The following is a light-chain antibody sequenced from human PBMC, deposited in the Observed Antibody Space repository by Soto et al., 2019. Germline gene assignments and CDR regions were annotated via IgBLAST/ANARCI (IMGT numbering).Light chain of an antibody. Sequence: EIVMTQSPATLSVSPGERATLSCRASRNINRKLAWYQQKLGQAPRLLISGAPTRATGIPARFSGSGSGTEFTLTISSLQSEDFAVYYCQQYYDYPPLIFGGGTKVEIK. V-gene: IGKV3-15*01. CDR2: GAP. CDR3: QQYYDYPPLI. CDR1: RNINRK. J-gene: IGKJ4*01.